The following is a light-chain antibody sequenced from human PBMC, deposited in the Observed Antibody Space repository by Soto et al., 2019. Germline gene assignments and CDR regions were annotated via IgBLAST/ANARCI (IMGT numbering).Light chain of an antibody. CDR1: QGISSW. J-gene: IGKJ1*01. V-gene: IGKV1-5*03. CDR3: QQYNSYSWT. CDR2: KAS. Sequence: DIQMTQSPSTLSASVGDRVTITCRASQGISSWLAWYQQKPGKAPKLLIYKASSLESGVPSRFSGSGSGTESTLTISSLQPDDFATYYCQQYNSYSWTFGQGTKVDIK.